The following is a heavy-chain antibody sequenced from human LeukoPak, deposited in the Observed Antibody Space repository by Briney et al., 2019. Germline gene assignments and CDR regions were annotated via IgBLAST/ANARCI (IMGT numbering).Heavy chain of an antibody. CDR3: ARGLLWFGELRATGFDP. V-gene: IGHV4-59*01. CDR1: GGSISSYY. D-gene: IGHD3-10*01. J-gene: IGHJ5*02. Sequence: SETLSLTCTVAGGSISSYYWSWIRQPPGKRQERIGYIYYSGSTNYNPSLKSRVTISVDTSKNQFSLKLSSVTAADTAVYYCARGLLWFGELRATGFDPRGQGTLVTVSS. CDR2: IYYSGST.